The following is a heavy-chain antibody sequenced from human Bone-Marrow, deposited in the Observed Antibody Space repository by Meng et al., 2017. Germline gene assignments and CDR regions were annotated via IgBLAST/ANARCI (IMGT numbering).Heavy chain of an antibody. CDR2: IGAGYDT. Sequence: EVQLVESGGGLVQPGGSLRLSCAASGFTFSPSDMHWVRQATGKGLEWVSAIGAGYDTYYSGSVKGRFTISRDNAKNTLYLQMNSLRAEDTAVYYCVRDVHHPWFSWGQGTLVTVSS. J-gene: IGHJ5*02. D-gene: IGHD3-10*01. CDR1: GFTFSPSD. V-gene: IGHV3-13*01. CDR3: VRDVHHPWFS.